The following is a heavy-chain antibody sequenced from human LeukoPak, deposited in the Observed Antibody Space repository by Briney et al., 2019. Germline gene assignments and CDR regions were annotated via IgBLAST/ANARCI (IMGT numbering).Heavy chain of an antibody. V-gene: IGHV3-21*01. D-gene: IGHD1-1*01. CDR1: GFTFSSYA. CDR2: ISSSSSYI. J-gene: IGHJ4*02. CDR3: AKLLGDATTYDY. Sequence: GGSLRLSCAASGFTFSSYAMNWVRQAPGKGLEWVSSISSSSSYIYYADSMKGRFTISRDNARNLLFLQMNTLRAEDTAVYYCAKLLGDATTYDYWGQGALVTVSS.